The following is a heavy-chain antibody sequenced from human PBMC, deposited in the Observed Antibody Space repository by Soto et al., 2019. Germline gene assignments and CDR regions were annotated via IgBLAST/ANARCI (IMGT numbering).Heavy chain of an antibody. CDR3: ARSDPLLWFGRTYAFDI. CDR1: GFTFSSYD. CDR2: IGTAGDT. D-gene: IGHD3-10*01. V-gene: IGHV3-13*01. J-gene: IGHJ3*02. Sequence: GGSLRLSCAASGFTFSSYDMHWVRQATGKGLEWVSAIGTAGDTYYPGSVKGRFTISRENAKNSLYLQMNSLRAGDTAVYYCARSDPLLWFGRTYAFDIWGQGTMVTVSS.